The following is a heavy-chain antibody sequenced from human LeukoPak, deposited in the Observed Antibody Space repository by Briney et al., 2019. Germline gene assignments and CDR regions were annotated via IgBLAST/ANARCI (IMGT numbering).Heavy chain of an antibody. J-gene: IGHJ4*02. CDR2: ISSSGSTI. Sequence: GGSLRLSCAASGFSFSDYHMNWVRQAPGKGLEWVSYISSSGSTIYYADSVKGRFTISRDNAKSSLYLQMNSLRAENTAVYYCARDHQDGYEPFDYWGQGTLVTVSS. CDR3: ARDHQDGYEPFDY. CDR1: GFSFSDYH. V-gene: IGHV3-11*01. D-gene: IGHD5-12*01.